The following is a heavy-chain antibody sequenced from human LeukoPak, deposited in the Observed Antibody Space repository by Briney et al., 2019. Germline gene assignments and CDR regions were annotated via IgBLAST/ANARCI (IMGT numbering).Heavy chain of an antibody. CDR1: GFTFTTYA. J-gene: IGHJ4*02. D-gene: IGHD4-17*01. Sequence: GGSLRLSCAASGFTFTTYAMSWVRQAPGKGLEWVSSVSGSGSHTYYADSVKGRFTISRDNSKNTLDLQMHSLRAEDTALYYCAKEVLGGNYGDYAVDYWGRGTLVTVSS. CDR3: AKEVLGGNYGDYAVDY. CDR2: VSGSGSHT. V-gene: IGHV3-23*01.